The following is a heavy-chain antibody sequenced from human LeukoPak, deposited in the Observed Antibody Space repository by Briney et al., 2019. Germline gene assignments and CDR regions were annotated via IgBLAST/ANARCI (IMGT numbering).Heavy chain of an antibody. D-gene: IGHD3-22*01. CDR3: ARAYNYYPN. CDR1: GVSISSFY. V-gene: IGHV4-59*01. Sequence: PSETLSLTCTVSGVSISSFYWSWIRQPPGKGLEWIGFISYSGSTNYNPSLKSRVTISVDTSKNQFSLKLSSVTTADTAVYYCARAYNYYPNWGQGTLDTVSS. CDR2: ISYSGST. J-gene: IGHJ4*02.